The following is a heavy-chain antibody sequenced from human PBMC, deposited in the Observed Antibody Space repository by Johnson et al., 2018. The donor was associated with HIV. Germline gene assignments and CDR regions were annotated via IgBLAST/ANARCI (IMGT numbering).Heavy chain of an antibody. Sequence: QVQLVESGGGVVQPGGSLRLSCAASGFTFSSYGMHWVRQAPGKGLEWVAFIRYDGSNKYYADSEKGRFTISRDNSKNTLYLQMNSLRAEDTAVYYCATDIAVGGAFDIWGQGTMVTVSS. CDR1: GFTFSSYG. CDR2: IRYDGSNK. CDR3: ATDIAVGGAFDI. D-gene: IGHD6-19*01. J-gene: IGHJ3*02. V-gene: IGHV3-30*02.